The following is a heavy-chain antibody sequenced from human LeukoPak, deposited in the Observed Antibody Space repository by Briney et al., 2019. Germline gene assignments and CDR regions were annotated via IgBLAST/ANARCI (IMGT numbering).Heavy chain of an antibody. CDR1: GFTFSDYY. CDR3: ARVAQGGSYYLDY. J-gene: IGHJ4*02. D-gene: IGHD1-26*01. CDR2: IYYSGST. V-gene: IGHV4-59*01. Sequence: PGGSLRLSCAASGFTFSDYYMSWIRQPPGKGLEWIGYIYYSGSTNYNPSLKSRVTISVDTSKNQFSLKLSSATAADTAVYYCARVAQGGSYYLDYWGQGTLVTVSS.